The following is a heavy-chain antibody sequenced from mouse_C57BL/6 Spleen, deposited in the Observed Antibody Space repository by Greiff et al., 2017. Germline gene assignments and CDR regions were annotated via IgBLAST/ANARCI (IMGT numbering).Heavy chain of an antibody. D-gene: IGHD2-3*01. CDR2: IDPETGGT. CDR1: GYTFTDYE. CDR3: TRDGYSWFAY. Sequence: VQLQQSGAELVRPGASVTLSCKASGYTFTDYEMHWVKQTPVHGLEWIGAIDPETGGTAYNQKFKGKTILTADKSSSTAYMELRSLTSEDSAVYYCTRDGYSWFAYWGHGTLVTVSA. J-gene: IGHJ3*01. V-gene: IGHV1-15*01.